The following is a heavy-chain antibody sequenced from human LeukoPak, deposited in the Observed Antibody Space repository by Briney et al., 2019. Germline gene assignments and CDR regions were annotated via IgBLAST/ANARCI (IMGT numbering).Heavy chain of an antibody. V-gene: IGHV1-24*01. J-gene: IGHJ6*02. CDR1: GYTLTELS. CDR3: ATYCSSTSCYSREPYYYYYGMDV. CDR2: FDPEDGET. D-gene: IGHD2-2*01. Sequence: ASVKVSCKVSGYTLTELSMHWVRPAPGKGLEWMGGFDPEDGETIYAQKFQGRVTMTEDTSTDTAYMELSSLRSEDTAVYYCATYCSSTSCYSREPYYYYYGMDVWGQGTTVTVSS.